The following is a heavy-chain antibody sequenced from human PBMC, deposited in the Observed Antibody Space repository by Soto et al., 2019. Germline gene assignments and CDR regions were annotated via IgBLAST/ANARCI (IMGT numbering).Heavy chain of an antibody. V-gene: IGHV3-33*01. CDR2: IWYDGSNK. CDR1: GFTFSSYG. CDR3: AMGTYYYGSGSSFADY. D-gene: IGHD3-10*01. J-gene: IGHJ4*02. Sequence: PGGSLRLSCAASGFTFSSYGMHWVRQAPGKGLEWVAVIWYDGSNKYYADSVKGRFTISRDNSKNTLYLQMNSLRAEDTAVYYCAMGTYYYGSGSSFADYWGQGXLVTVSS.